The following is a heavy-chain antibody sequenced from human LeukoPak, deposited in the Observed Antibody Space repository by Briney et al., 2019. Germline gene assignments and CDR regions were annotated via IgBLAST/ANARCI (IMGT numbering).Heavy chain of an antibody. J-gene: IGHJ4*02. CDR3: ARDGDGGNLNGIYDY. D-gene: IGHD4-23*01. V-gene: IGHV1-69*04. CDR2: IIPILDIA. Sequence: GASVKVSCKASGGTFSSYGINWVRQAPGQGLEWMGRIIPILDIANYAQKFQGRVTITADKSTSTAYMELSSLRSEDTAVYYCARDGDGGNLNGIYDYWGQGTLVTVSS. CDR1: GGTFSSYG.